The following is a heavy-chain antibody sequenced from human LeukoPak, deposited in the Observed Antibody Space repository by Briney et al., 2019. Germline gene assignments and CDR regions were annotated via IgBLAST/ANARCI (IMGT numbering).Heavy chain of an antibody. Sequence: PGGSLRLSCAASGFTFSSYSMKWVRQAPGKGLEWVSSISSSSSYIYYADSVKGRFTISRDNAKNSLYLQMNSLRAEDTAVYYCARDSLSYYGMDVWGQGTTVTVSS. CDR1: GFTFSSYS. V-gene: IGHV3-21*01. CDR2: ISSSSSYI. CDR3: ARDSLSYYGMDV. J-gene: IGHJ6*02.